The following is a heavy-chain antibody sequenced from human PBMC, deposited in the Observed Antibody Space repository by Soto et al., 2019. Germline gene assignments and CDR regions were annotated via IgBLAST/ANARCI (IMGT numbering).Heavy chain of an antibody. V-gene: IGHV3-33*01. J-gene: IGHJ6*02. Sequence: GGSLRLSCAASGFTFSSYGMHWVRQAPGKGLEWVTLIWYDGSNKYYADSVKGRFTISRDNSKNTLYLQMNSPRAEDTAVYYCARAADYYNMDVWGQGTTVTVSS. CDR3: ARAADYYNMDV. D-gene: IGHD2-2*01. CDR2: IWYDGSNK. CDR1: GFTFSSYG.